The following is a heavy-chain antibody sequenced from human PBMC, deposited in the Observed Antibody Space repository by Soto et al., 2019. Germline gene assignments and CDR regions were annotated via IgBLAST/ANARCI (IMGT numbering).Heavy chain of an antibody. Sequence: SETLSLTCTLPNPSIRSRKWWTWVRQTPGKGLEWIGEIYHSGSINHNPSLKSRVTMSVDKSNNQFSLKMTSVTAADTAVYYCASKFGELLADAFDIWGQGTVVT. CDR3: ASKFGELLADAFDI. D-gene: IGHD3-10*01. V-gene: IGHV4-4*02. CDR2: IYHSGSI. CDR1: NPSIRSRKW. J-gene: IGHJ3*02.